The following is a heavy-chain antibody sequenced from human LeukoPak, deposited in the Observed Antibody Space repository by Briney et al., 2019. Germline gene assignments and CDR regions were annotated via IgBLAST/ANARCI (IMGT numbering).Heavy chain of an antibody. J-gene: IGHJ4*02. CDR2: ISSSSSYI. CDR3: ARGTGSCYDY. CDR1: GFTFSSYS. Sequence: KTGGSLRLSCAASGFTFSSYSMNWVRQAPGKGLEWVSSISSSSSYIFYADSVKGRFTISRDNAKNSLYLQMNSLRAEDTAVYYCARGTGSCYDYWGQGTLVTVSS. V-gene: IGHV3-21*01. D-gene: IGHD2-15*01.